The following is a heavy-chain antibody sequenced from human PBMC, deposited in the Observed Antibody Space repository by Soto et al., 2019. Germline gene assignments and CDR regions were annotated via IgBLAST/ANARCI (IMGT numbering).Heavy chain of an antibody. D-gene: IGHD6-13*01. CDR3: ARRTTGYSSSWYYYYGMDV. J-gene: IGHJ6*02. Sequence: GESLKISCKGSGYIFTSYWIGWVLQGRGKGLEWMGIIYPGDSDTRYSPSFQGQVTISADKSISTAYLQWSSLKASDTAMYYCARRTTGYSSSWYYYYGMDVWGQGTTVTVSS. CDR1: GYIFTSYW. V-gene: IGHV5-51*01. CDR2: IYPGDSDT.